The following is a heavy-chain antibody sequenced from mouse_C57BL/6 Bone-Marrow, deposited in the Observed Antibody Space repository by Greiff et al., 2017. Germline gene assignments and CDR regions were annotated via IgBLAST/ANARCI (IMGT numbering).Heavy chain of an antibody. Sequence: ESGPGLVKPSQSLSLTCSVTGYSITSGYYWNWIRQFPGNKLEWMGYISYDGSNNYNPSLKNRISITRDTSKNQFFLKLNSVTTEDTATYYCAREGTTAQATGYAMDYWGQGTSVTVSS. CDR2: ISYDGSN. J-gene: IGHJ4*01. V-gene: IGHV3-6*01. CDR3: AREGTTAQATGYAMDY. CDR1: GYSITSGYY. D-gene: IGHD3-2*02.